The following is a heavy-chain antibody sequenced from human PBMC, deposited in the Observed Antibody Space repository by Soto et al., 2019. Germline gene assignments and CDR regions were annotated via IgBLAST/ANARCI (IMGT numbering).Heavy chain of an antibody. J-gene: IGHJ5*02. CDR3: ARHERAPRSPGDFDP. CDR1: GGSISRSSYY. D-gene: IGHD3-16*01. Sequence: QLQLQESGPGLVKPSETLSLSCTVSGGSISRSSYYWGWIRQPPGKGLEWIASVHYSGSTYYNPSLKSRVTISGDTSKNQFSLKLNSVTPADTGLFCCARHERAPRSPGDFDPWGQGILVTVSS. CDR2: VHYSGST. V-gene: IGHV4-39*01.